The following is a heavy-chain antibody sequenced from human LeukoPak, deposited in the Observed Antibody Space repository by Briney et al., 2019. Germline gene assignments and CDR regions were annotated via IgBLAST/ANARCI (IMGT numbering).Heavy chain of an antibody. D-gene: IGHD1-1*01. CDR1: GFSFSNAW. V-gene: IGHV3-15*01. CDR2: IRSKTDGGTT. J-gene: IGHJ4*02. Sequence: GGSVSLSCAASGFSFSNAWMSWVRQAPGKGLEWVGRIRSKTDGGTTDYAVPEKGRFTISRDDSKNTLYLQMRSLKTEDTAVYYCTTELIQLFDHGGQGTLVTVSS. CDR3: TTELIQLFDH.